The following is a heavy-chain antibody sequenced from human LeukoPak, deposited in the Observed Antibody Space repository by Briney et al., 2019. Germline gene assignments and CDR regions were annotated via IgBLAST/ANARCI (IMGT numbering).Heavy chain of an antibody. CDR1: GFTLSSYS. CDR3: ARAPTTVTTFVY. D-gene: IGHD4-17*01. CDR2: ISSGSSTI. V-gene: IGHV3-48*02. Sequence: AGGSLRLSCVASGFTLSSYSMNWVRQAPGKGLERVSYISSGSSTIYYADSVKGRFTISRDNAKNSLYLQMNSLRDEDTAVYYCARAPTTVTTFVYWGQGTLVTVSS. J-gene: IGHJ4*02.